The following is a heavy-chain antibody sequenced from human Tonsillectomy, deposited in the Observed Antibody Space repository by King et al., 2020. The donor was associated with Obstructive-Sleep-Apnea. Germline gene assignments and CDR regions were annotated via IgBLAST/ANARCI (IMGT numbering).Heavy chain of an antibody. CDR1: GFTFSDYY. CDR2: ISSSSSYT. V-gene: IGHV3-11*06. D-gene: IGHD4-11*01. CDR3: ARDRTTVTTYFDY. J-gene: IGHJ4*02. Sequence: VQLVGSGGGLVKPGGSLRLSCAASGFTFSDYYMSWIRQAPGTGLEWVSYISSSSSYTNYADSVKGRFTISRDNAKNSLYLQMNSLRAEDTAVYYCARDRTTVTTYFDYWGQGTLVTVSS.